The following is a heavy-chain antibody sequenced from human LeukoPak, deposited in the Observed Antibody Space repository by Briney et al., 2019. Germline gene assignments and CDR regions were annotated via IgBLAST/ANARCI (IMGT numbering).Heavy chain of an antibody. V-gene: IGHV4-4*02. Sequence: SGTLSLTGAVSGGSISSSNCWSWVGQPPGKGLDWIGEIYHSGSTNYNPSLKSRVTISVDKSKNQFSLKLSSVTAADTAVYYCARVRGSGSPVPFDYWGQGTLVTVSS. CDR3: ARVRGSGSPVPFDY. CDR1: GGSISSSNC. J-gene: IGHJ4*02. D-gene: IGHD3-10*01. CDR2: IYHSGST.